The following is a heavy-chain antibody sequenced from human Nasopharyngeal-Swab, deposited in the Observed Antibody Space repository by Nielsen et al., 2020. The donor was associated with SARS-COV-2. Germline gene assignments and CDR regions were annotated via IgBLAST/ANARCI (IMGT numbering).Heavy chain of an antibody. J-gene: IGHJ5*02. CDR3: AKVGNDYGDYWFDP. Sequence: GESLKISCAASGFTFSSYAMSWVRQAPGKGLEWVSALSGSGGNTYYADAVKGRFTISRDNSKNTLYLQMNSLRAEDTAVYYCAKVGNDYGDYWFDPWGQGTLVTVPS. CDR1: GFTFSSYA. CDR2: LSGSGGNT. D-gene: IGHD4-17*01. V-gene: IGHV3-23*01.